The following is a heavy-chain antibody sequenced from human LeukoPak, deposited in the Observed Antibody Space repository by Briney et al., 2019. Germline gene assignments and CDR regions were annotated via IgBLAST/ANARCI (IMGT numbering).Heavy chain of an antibody. Sequence: SETLSLTCTVSGGSLSSYYWSWIRQPPGKGLEWIGYTYDRGYTTYNPSLKSRVTISVDSSQNQFSLKLTSLTAADTAVYYCAGDYVRGLGIWGQGTLVTVSS. CDR2: TYDRGYT. CDR1: GGSLSSYY. D-gene: IGHD3-10*02. CDR3: AGDYVRGLGI. J-gene: IGHJ4*01. V-gene: IGHV4-59*03.